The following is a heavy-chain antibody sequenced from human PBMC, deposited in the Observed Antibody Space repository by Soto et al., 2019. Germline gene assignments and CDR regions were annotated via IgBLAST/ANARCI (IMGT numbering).Heavy chain of an antibody. Sequence: EVQLVESGGELVIPGGSLRLSCAASGFSFSNAWMSWVRQAPGKGLEWVGRVKTKADGGTTDYAAPVKGRFTISRDDSRNTLFLQMNSLKTEDTAVYFCTARAAATGFFDYWGHGTLVTVSS. CDR2: VKTKADGGTT. CDR3: TARAAATGFFDY. V-gene: IGHV3-15*01. D-gene: IGHD6-13*01. J-gene: IGHJ4*01. CDR1: GFSFSNAW.